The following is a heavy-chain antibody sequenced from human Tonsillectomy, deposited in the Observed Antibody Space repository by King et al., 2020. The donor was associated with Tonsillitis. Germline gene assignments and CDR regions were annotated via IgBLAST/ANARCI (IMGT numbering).Heavy chain of an antibody. CDR1: GYTFTGYY. V-gene: IGHV1-2*02. CDR2: INTNSGGT. J-gene: IGHJ4*02. D-gene: IGHD7-27*01. Sequence: QLVQSGAEVKKPGASVKVSCKASGYTFTGYYMHWVRQAPGQGLEWMGWINTNSGGTNYAQKFQGRVTMTRATSISKAYMWLSRMRSDDTAVYYCASFLTGEGYWGQGTLVTVSS. CDR3: ASFLTGEGY.